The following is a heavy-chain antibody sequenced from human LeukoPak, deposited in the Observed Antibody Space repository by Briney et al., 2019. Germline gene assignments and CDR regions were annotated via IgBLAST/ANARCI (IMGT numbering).Heavy chain of an antibody. CDR1: GFTVSSNY. J-gene: IGHJ4*02. Sequence: GGSLRLSCAASGFTVSSNYMSWVRQAPGKGLEWVSVIYSGGSTYYADSVKGRFTISRDNSKNTLYLQMNGLRAEDTAVYYCARVSYYDSSGDFDYWGQGTLVTVSS. CDR3: ARVSYYDSSGDFDY. D-gene: IGHD3-22*01. CDR2: IYSGGST. V-gene: IGHV3-66*01.